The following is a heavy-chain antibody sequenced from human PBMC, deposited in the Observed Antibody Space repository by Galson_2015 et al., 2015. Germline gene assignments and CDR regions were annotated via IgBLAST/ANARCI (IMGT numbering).Heavy chain of an antibody. D-gene: IGHD2-2*01. CDR1: GYTFTSYY. CDR3: ARSIWARYCSSTSCFRYGMDV. CDR2: INPSGGST. V-gene: IGHV1-46*01. J-gene: IGHJ6*02. Sequence: SVKVSCKASGYTFTSYYMHWVRQAPGQGLEWMGIINPSGGSTSYAQKFQGRVTMTRDTSTSTVYMELSSLRSEDTAVYYCARSIWARYCSSTSCFRYGMDVWGQGTTVTVSS.